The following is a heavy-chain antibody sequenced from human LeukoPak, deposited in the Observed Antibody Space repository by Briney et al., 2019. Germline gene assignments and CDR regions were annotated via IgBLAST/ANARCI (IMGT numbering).Heavy chain of an antibody. Sequence: PSETLSLTCAVYRGSFSGYYWSWLRQPPGKGLEWIGEINHSGSTNYNPSLKSRVTISAYTSKNQFSLKLSSVTAADTAVYYCARGQGYSSSWYGKLIDYWGQGTLVTVSS. J-gene: IGHJ4*02. CDR2: INHSGST. CDR3: ARGQGYSSSWYGKLIDY. CDR1: RGSFSGYY. D-gene: IGHD6-13*01. V-gene: IGHV4-34*01.